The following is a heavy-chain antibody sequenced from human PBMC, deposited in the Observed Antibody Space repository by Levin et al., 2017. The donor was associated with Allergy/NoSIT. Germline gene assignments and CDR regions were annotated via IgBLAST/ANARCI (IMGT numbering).Heavy chain of an antibody. CDR3: ARGGYCSSTSCYLRYYYYMDV. CDR2: INSDGSST. V-gene: IGHV3-74*01. D-gene: IGHD2-2*01. J-gene: IGHJ6*03. CDR1: GFTFSSYW. Sequence: GGSLRLSCAASGFTFSSYWMHWVRQAPGKGLVWVSRINSDGSSTSYADSVKGRFTISRDNAKNTLYLQMHSLRAEDTAVYYCARGGYCSSTSCYLRYYYYMDVWGKGTTVTVSS.